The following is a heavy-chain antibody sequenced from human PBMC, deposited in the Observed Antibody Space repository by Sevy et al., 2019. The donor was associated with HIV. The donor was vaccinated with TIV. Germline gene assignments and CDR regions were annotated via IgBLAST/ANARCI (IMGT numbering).Heavy chain of an antibody. V-gene: IGHV3-30-3*01. J-gene: IGHJ4*02. CDR1: GFSIGDEI. Sequence: GGSLRLSCAASGFSIGDEIMNWVRQAPGKGLEWVAILSQVGGRDYYADSVKGRFTISRDTSKNTLYLEMNRLRREDTAVYYCARLSSCGGDCYYLDFWGQGTLVTVSS. D-gene: IGHD2-21*02. CDR2: LSQVGGRD. CDR3: ARLSSCGGDCYYLDF.